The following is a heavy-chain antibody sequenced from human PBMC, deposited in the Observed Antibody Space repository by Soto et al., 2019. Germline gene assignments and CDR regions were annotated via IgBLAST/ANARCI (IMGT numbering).Heavy chain of an antibody. Sequence: QVQLVQSGAEVKKPGSSVKVSCKASGGTFSSYAISWVRQAPGQGLEWMGGIIPIFGTSNYAQKFEGRITITADESTSTAYMERSSLTSEDTAVYYCARMAVVVVAATDYFQHWGQGTLGTVSS. CDR1: GGTFSSYA. V-gene: IGHV1-69*12. J-gene: IGHJ1*01. CDR2: IIPIFGTS. D-gene: IGHD2-15*01. CDR3: ARMAVVVVAATDYFQH.